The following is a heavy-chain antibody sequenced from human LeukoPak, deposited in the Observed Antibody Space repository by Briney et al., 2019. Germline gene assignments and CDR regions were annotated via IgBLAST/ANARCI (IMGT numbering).Heavy chain of an antibody. Sequence: SETLSLTCTVSGGSISSYYWSWVWQPPRQGLGWVGDIYYSGSTNYNPSLKSRVTISVDTSKNQFSLKLSSVTAADTAVYYCARDLATAAPADRAFDIWGQGTMVTVSS. J-gene: IGHJ3*02. V-gene: IGHV4-59*01. CDR2: IYYSGST. CDR3: ARDLATAAPADRAFDI. D-gene: IGHD6-25*01. CDR1: GGSISSYY.